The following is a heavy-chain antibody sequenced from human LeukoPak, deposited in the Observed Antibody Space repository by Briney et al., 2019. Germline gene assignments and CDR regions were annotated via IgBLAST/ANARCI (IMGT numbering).Heavy chain of an antibody. D-gene: IGHD3-22*01. CDR1: GGSISSGTYY. CDR3: ARRRSGYYYGPSGGHDY. CDR2: IYTSGST. J-gene: IGHJ4*02. V-gene: IGHV4-61*02. Sequence: SETLSLTCTVSGGSISSGTYYWNWIRQPAGKGLEWIGRIYTSGSTNYNPSLKSRVTISVDTSKNQFSLKLSSVTAADTAVYYCARRRSGYYYGPSGGHDYWGQGTLVTVSS.